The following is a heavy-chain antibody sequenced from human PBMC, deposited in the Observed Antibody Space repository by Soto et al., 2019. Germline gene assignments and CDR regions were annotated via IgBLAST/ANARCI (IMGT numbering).Heavy chain of an antibody. V-gene: IGHV2-5*02. CDR1: GFSLSTTGVA. D-gene: IGHD5-18*01. Sequence: QITLKESGPTLVKPTQTLTLTYTFSGFSLSTTGVAVGWIRQPPGKALEWLALIYWDDGQRYSPSLKNRLTIIKDTSKNQVVLTMTNMDPVDTGTYFCAHAHAARVLAFDHWGQGTLVTVSS. CDR2: IYWDDGQ. J-gene: IGHJ4*02. CDR3: AHAHAARVLAFDH.